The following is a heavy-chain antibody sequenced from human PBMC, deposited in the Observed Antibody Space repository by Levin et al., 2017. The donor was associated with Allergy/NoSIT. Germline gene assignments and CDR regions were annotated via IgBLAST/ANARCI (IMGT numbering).Heavy chain of an antibody. CDR2: IYNSGST. V-gene: IGHV4-39*01. CDR1: GGSISSSISY. CDR3: ARQCYDILTGYYNFDY. Sequence: NPSETLSLTCTVSGGSISSSISYWGWIRQAPGTGLEWIGSIYNSGSTYYNPSLKSRVTTSVDTSKNQFSLKLSSVTAADTAVYYCARQCYDILTGYYNFDYWGQGTLVTVSS. D-gene: IGHD3-9*01. J-gene: IGHJ4*02.